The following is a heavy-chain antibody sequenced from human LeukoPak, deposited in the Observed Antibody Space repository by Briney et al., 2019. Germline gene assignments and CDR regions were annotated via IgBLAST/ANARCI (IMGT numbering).Heavy chain of an antibody. Sequence: SETLSLTCTVSGGSISSYYWSWIRQPPGKGLEWIGYIYYSGSTNYNPSLKSRVTISVDTSKNQFSLKLSSVTAADTAVYYCARFSSGGSWGYAFDIWGQGTMVTVSS. V-gene: IGHV4-59*01. CDR1: GGSISSYY. D-gene: IGHD2-15*01. CDR2: IYYSGST. CDR3: ARFSSGGSWGYAFDI. J-gene: IGHJ3*02.